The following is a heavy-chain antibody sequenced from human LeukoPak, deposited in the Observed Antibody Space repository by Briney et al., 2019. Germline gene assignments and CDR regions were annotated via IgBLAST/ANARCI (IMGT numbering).Heavy chain of an antibody. CDR2: IYYSGST. J-gene: IGHJ4*02. Sequence: PSETLSLTCTVSGGSISSSSYYWGWIGQPPGKGLEWIGSIYYSGSTYYNPSLKSRVTISVDTSKNQFSLRLRSVTAADTAVYYCARGRVAYSAYYFDYWGRGTLVTVSS. CDR3: ARGRVAYSAYYFDY. CDR1: GGSISSSSYY. V-gene: IGHV4-39*07. D-gene: IGHD2-15*01.